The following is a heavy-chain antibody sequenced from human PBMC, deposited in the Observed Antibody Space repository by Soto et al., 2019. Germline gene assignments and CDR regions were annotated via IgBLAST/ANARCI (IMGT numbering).Heavy chain of an antibody. CDR2: ISGSGGST. D-gene: IGHD3-10*01. CDR3: ARGSTDSYPGSRIFDF. V-gene: IGHV3-23*01. J-gene: IGHJ4*02. CDR1: GFPFSSYA. Sequence: EVQLLESGGGLVQPGGSLRLSCAASGFPFSSYAMSWVRQAPGKGLEWASAISGSGGSTYYAVSVKRRFTISRDNSKKTLYLQMNSLRVEDSALYYCARGSTDSYPGSRIFDFWGRGTLVTVSS.